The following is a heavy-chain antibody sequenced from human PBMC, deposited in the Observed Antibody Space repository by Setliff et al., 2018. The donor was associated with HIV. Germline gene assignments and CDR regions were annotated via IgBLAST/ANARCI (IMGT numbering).Heavy chain of an antibody. CDR2: MNPDSGNT. J-gene: IGHJ3*02. CDR1: GDTFTSYD. D-gene: IGHD6-19*01. V-gene: IGHV1-8*02. Sequence: ASVKVSCKTSGDTFTSYDINWVRQATGQGLEWMGWMNPDSGNTGYTQRFQGRVTMTRDTSISTAYMELSRLRSDDTAVYYCARDSEPGIAVAGTRFYAFDIWGQGTMVTVSS. CDR3: ARDSEPGIAVAGTRFYAFDI.